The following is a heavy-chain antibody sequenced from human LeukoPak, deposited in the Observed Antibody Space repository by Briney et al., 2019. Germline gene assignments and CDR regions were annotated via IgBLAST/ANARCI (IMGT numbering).Heavy chain of an antibody. Sequence: GASVKVSCKASGYTFTGYYMHWVRQAPGQGLEWMGWINPNSGGTNYAQKFQGRVTMTRDTSISTAYMELSRLRSDDTAVYYCAREVTTVTVNWFDPWGQGTLVTVSS. D-gene: IGHD4-17*01. CDR1: GYTFTGYY. CDR2: INPNSGGT. J-gene: IGHJ5*02. V-gene: IGHV1-2*02. CDR3: AREVTTVTVNWFDP.